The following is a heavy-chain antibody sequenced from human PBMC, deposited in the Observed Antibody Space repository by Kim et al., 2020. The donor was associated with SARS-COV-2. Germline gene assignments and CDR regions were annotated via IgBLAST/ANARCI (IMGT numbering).Heavy chain of an antibody. CDR3: AKAPWVYSYGRADY. Sequence: GGSLRLSCAASGFTFSSYGMHWVRQAPGKGLEWVAVISYDGSNKYYADSVKGRFTISRDNSKNTLYLQMNSLRAEDTAVYYCAKAPWVYSYGRADYWGQGTLVTVSS. D-gene: IGHD5-18*01. CDR1: GFTFSSYG. V-gene: IGHV3-30*18. J-gene: IGHJ4*02. CDR2: ISYDGSNK.